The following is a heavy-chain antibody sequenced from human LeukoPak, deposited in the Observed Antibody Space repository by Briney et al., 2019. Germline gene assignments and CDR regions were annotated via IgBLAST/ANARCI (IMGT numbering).Heavy chain of an antibody. V-gene: IGHV3-30*04. CDR1: GFTFSSYA. D-gene: IGHD6-13*01. J-gene: IGHJ4*02. CDR3: ARGGWGIAAAGTPGD. Sequence: PGGSLRLSCAASGFTFSSYAMHWVRQAPGKGLEWVAVISYDGSNKYYADSVKGRSTISRDNSKNTLYLQMNSLRAEDTAVYYCARGGWGIAAAGTPGDWGQGTLVTVSS. CDR2: ISYDGSNK.